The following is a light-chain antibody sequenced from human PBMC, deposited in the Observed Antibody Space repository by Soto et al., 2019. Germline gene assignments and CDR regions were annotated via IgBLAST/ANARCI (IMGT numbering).Light chain of an antibody. J-gene: IGKJ4*01. CDR3: QQYYIYPFT. V-gene: IGKV1-8*01. CDR2: DAS. CDR1: QVISSY. Sequence: AIRMTQSPSSLSASTGDRVTISCRASQVISSYLAWYQQKPVKAPKLLVYDASTLQSGVPSRFGGSGSGTDFTLTISCLQSEDFATYYCQQYYIYPFTFGGGTKVDIK.